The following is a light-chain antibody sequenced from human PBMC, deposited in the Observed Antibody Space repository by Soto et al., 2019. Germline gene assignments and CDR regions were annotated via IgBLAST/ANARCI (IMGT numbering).Light chain of an antibody. CDR1: QGIRSY. Sequence: ALRMTQSPSSLSASTGDRVTITCRASQGIRSYLACYQQKPGKAPKLLIYAASTLQSGVPSRFSGSGSGTNFSLTISCLQSEDFATYYCQQYYSYPRPLGQGTKVDIK. CDR3: QQYYSYPRP. CDR2: AAS. J-gene: IGKJ1*01. V-gene: IGKV1-8*01.